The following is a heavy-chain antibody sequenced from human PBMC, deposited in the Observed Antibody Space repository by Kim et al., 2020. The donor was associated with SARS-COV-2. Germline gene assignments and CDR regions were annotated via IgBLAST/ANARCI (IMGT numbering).Heavy chain of an antibody. CDR1: GGTFSSYA. V-gene: IGHV1-69*04. J-gene: IGHJ6*02. CDR2: IIPNLGIA. Sequence: SVKVSCKASGGTFSSYAIIWVRQAPGQGLEWMGRIIPNLGIANYAQKFQGRVTITADKSTSTAYMELSSLRAEDTAVYYCARCIFGSWAGTPRAYYYYGMDDWGQGTTVTVSS. CDR3: ARCIFGSWAGTPRAYYYYGMDD. D-gene: IGHD3-3*02.